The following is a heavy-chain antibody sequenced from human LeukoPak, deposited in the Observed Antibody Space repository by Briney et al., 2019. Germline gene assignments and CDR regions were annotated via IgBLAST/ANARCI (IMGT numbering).Heavy chain of an antibody. CDR1: GYTFTSYG. D-gene: IGHD2-2*01. CDR3: ARLEGVVVPAATSVNYYYYYYMDV. CDR2: ISAYNGNT. J-gene: IGHJ6*03. V-gene: IGHV1-18*01. Sequence: ASVKLSCKASGYTFTSYGISWVRQAPAQGLEWMGWISAYNGNTNYAQKLQGRVTMTTDTSTSTDYMELRSLRSDDTAVYYCARLEGVVVPAATSVNYYYYYYMDVWGKGTTVTISS.